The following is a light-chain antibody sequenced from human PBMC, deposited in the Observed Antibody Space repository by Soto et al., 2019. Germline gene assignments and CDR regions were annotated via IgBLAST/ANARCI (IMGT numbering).Light chain of an antibody. Sequence: QSALTQPASVSGSPGQSITISCTGTSSDVGGYNYVSWYQQHPGKAPKLIIYEVRDRPSGVSNRFSGSKSGNTASLTISGLQAEDEADYYCSSYTGSSTVVFGGGTKVTVL. CDR1: SSDVGGYNY. CDR2: EVR. J-gene: IGLJ2*01. V-gene: IGLV2-14*01. CDR3: SSYTGSSTVV.